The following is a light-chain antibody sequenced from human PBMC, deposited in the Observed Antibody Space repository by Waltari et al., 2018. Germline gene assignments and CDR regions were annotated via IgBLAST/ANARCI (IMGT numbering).Light chain of an antibody. CDR1: RSDVGGYNF. J-gene: IGLJ2*01. CDR2: DVT. CDR3: SSSAGNDVD. Sequence: QSALTQPRSVSGSPGQSVTISCTGTRSDVGGYNFVSWYQQHPGTAPKLIISDVTKRPAGVPDRSSGSKSGNTASLSICGLQAEDEADYCCSSSAGNDVDFGGGTKLTVL. V-gene: IGLV2-11*01.